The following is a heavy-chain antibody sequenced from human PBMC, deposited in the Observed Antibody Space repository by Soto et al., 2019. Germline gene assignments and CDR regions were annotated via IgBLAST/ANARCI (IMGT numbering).Heavy chain of an antibody. CDR1: VFTFINYA. D-gene: IGHD6-13*01. CDR3: ATEPVESIWRIGSWGIDN. Sequence: GWSLRLSCASSVFTFINYAMNWVRQAPGKGLEWVSGISDSGDNTFYAASVRGRFTVSRDNSKNPRYLQMNSLRVEDTAVYYFATEPVESIWRIGSWGIDNWGQGPMV. V-gene: IGHV3-23*01. CDR2: ISDSGDNT. J-gene: IGHJ4*02.